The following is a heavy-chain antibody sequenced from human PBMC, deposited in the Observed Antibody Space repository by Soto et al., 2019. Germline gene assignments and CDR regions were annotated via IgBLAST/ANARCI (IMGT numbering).Heavy chain of an antibody. CDR3: ASPDFGDYWYVDL. Sequence: QDQLVQSGAEVKKPGSSVKVSCKDSGGTFSSHTVSWVRQAPGQGLEWMGRIIPDLGTATYAQKFHGRVTITADESATTVYMELNSLRTEDTAVDDFASPDFGDYWYVDLWGRGTVVTVSA. J-gene: IGHJ2*01. CDR2: IIPDLGTA. V-gene: IGHV1-69*08. CDR1: GGTFSSHT. D-gene: IGHD4-17*01.